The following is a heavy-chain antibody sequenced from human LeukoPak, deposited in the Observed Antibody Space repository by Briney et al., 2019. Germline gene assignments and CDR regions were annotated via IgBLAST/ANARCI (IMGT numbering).Heavy chain of an antibody. V-gene: IGHV3-23*01. D-gene: IGHD6-13*01. J-gene: IGHJ4*02. CDR3: AKIPSWQQLVSYYFDY. CDR2: ISGSGGST. CDR1: GFTISSYA. Sequence: PGGSLRLSCAASGFTISSYAMSWVRQTPGKGLEWVSAISGSGGSTYYADSVKGRFTISRDNSKNTLYLQMNSLRAEDTAVYYCAKIPSWQQLVSYYFDYWGQGTLVTVSS.